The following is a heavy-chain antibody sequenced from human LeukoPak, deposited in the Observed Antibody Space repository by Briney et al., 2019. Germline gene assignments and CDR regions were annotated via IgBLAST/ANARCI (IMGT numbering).Heavy chain of an antibody. CDR1: GFTLNSYT. J-gene: IGHJ3*02. D-gene: IGHD3-10*01. V-gene: IGHV3-30-3*01. CDR3: ARDGFGGATDGFDI. CDR2: ISYDGSHN. Sequence: GGSLRLSCAASGFTLNSYTMHWVRQAPGKGLEWVALISYDGSHNYYADSVKGRFTISRDNPRSPLYLQMNSLRLEDTAIYYCARDGFGGATDGFDIWGQGAMVTVSA.